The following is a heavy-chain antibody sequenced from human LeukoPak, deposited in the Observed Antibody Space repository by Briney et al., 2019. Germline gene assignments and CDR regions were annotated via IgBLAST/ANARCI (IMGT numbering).Heavy chain of an antibody. J-gene: IGHJ4*02. CDR3: ARGPRYCSSTSCSDFFDS. CDR1: GFTVSNNY. Sequence: GGSLRLSCAASGFTVSNNYVSWIRQAPGKGLEWVSVIYTGGATYYANSVKGRFTISRDNSKNTLSLQMNNLGAEDSAVYYCARGPRYCSSTSCSDFFDSWGQGTLVTVSS. CDR2: IYTGGAT. V-gene: IGHV3-66*01. D-gene: IGHD2-2*01.